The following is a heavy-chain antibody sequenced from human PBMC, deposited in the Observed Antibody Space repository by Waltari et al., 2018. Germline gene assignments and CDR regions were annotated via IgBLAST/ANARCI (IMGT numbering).Heavy chain of an antibody. CDR3: AKAISSSSRLTYF. D-gene: IGHD6-6*01. J-gene: IGHJ4*02. CDR2: ISGSGGST. V-gene: IGHV3-23*01. Sequence: EVQLLESGGGLVQPGGSLRLSCAASGFTFSSYAMSWVRQAPGKGLEWVSAISGSGGSTYYADSVKGRFTISRDNSKNPLYPQMNSLRAEDTAVYYCAKAISSSSRLTYFWGQGTLVTVSS. CDR1: GFTFSSYA.